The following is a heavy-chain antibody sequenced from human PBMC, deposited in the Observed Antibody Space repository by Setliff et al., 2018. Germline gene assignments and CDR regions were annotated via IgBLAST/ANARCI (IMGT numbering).Heavy chain of an antibody. CDR2: IYPGDSDT. Sequence: GESLKISCKGSGYSFTSYWIGWVRQMPGKGLEWMGIIYPGDSDTRYSPSFQGQVTVSADKSISTAYLQWSSLKASDTAMYYCARVGQQLVYYYYGMDVWGQGTTVTVSS. J-gene: IGHJ6*02. V-gene: IGHV5-51*01. CDR3: ARVGQQLVYYYYGMDV. D-gene: IGHD6-13*01. CDR1: GYSFTSYW.